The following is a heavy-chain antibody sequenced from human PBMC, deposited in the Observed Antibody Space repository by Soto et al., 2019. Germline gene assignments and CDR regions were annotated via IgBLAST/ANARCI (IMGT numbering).Heavy chain of an antibody. J-gene: IGHJ4*02. CDR2: INHSGST. CDR1: GGSFSGYY. CDR3: ASGAEKWYSSSSGYFDY. Sequence: KPSETLSLTCAVYGGSFSGYYWSWIRQPPGKGLEWIGEINHSGSTNYNPSLKSRVTISVDTSKNQFSLKLSSVTAADTAVYYCASGAEKWYSSSSGYFDYWGQGTLVTVSS. V-gene: IGHV4-34*01. D-gene: IGHD6-6*01.